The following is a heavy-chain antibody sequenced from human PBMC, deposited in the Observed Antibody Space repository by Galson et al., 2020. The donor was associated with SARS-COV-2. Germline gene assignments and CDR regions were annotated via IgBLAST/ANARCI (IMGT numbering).Heavy chain of an antibody. CDR1: GFTFDDYG. J-gene: IGHJ4*02. V-gene: IGHV3-20*04. D-gene: IGHD3-22*01. CDR3: ASLYYYDSSGYYYENY. CDR2: INWNGGST. Sequence: GGSLRLSCAASGFTFDDYGMSWVRQAPGKGLEWVSGINWNGGSTGYADSVKGRFTISRDNAKNSLYLQMNSLRAEDTALYYCASLYYYDSSGYYYENYWGQGTLVTFSS.